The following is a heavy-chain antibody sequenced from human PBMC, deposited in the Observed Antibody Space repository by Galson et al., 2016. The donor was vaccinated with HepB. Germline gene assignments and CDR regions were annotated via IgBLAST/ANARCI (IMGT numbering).Heavy chain of an antibody. CDR2: ISINNGNT. CDR1: GYTFSSYG. Sequence: SVKVSCKASGYTFSSYGISWVRQAPGQGLEWMGWISINNGNTNYAQKFQGRITMTTDTAANTVYLELKSLESDDTAMYYGARSFYEWNDFRFDPWGQGTLVIVSS. CDR3: ARSFYEWNDFRFDP. V-gene: IGHV1-18*04. D-gene: IGHD1-1*01. J-gene: IGHJ5*02.